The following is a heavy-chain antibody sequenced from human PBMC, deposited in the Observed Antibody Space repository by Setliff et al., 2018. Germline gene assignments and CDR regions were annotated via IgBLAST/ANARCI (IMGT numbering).Heavy chain of an antibody. V-gene: IGHV4-61*09. CDR3: ARGDSSGNNYPVLDY. D-gene: IGHD5-18*01. Sequence: SETLSLTCTVTGGSINSGPYYWNWIRQSAGKGLEWLGQIYSKGSMNYNPSLKSRVTISADSSKSQFFLRLTSVTAADTAIYYCARGDSSGNNYPVLDYWGQGTLVTVSS. CDR1: GGSINSGPYY. J-gene: IGHJ4*02. CDR2: IYSKGSM.